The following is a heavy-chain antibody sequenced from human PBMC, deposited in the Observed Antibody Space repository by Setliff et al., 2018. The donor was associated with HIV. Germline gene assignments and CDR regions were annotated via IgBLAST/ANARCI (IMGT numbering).Heavy chain of an antibody. V-gene: IGHV4-39*01. CDR2: INYRGNT. Sequence: PSETLSLTCSVSGGSTSSSSYYWAWVRQPPGKGPEWIGSINYRGNTYYNPSLKSRAAISVDTSKNQISLKLSSVTAADTAVYYCASLDGSESPYIYYYYMDVWGKGTAVTVSS. J-gene: IGHJ6*03. CDR3: ASLDGSESPYIYYYYMDV. CDR1: GGSTSSSSYY. D-gene: IGHD3-10*01.